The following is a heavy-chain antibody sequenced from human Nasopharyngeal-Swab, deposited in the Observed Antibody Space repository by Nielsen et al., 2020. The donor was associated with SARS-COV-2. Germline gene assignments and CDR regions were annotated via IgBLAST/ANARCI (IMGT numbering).Heavy chain of an antibody. J-gene: IGHJ6*03. CDR2: IDWDDK. CDR3: ARIRAGTVTTYYYYMDV. D-gene: IGHD4-11*01. V-gene: IGHV2-70*11. Sequence: WIRQPPGKALEWLARIDWDDKYYSTSLKTRLTISKDTSKNQVVLTMTNMDPVDTATYYCARIRAGTVTTYYYYMDVWGKGTTVTVSS.